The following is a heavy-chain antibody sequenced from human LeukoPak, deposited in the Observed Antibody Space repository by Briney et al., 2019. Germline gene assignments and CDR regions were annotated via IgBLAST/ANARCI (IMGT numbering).Heavy chain of an antibody. V-gene: IGHV3-7*01. CDR2: IHQDGSQE. J-gene: IGHJ4*02. CDR3: ARYGGSYLDY. Sequence: PGGSLRLSCAASGFTFSSYSTNWVRQAPGKGLEWVANIHQDGSQEYYVDSVKGRFTLSRDNARNSLYLQMNSLRAEDTAVYYCARYGGSYLDYWGQGTLVTVSS. D-gene: IGHD1-26*01. CDR1: GFTFSSYS.